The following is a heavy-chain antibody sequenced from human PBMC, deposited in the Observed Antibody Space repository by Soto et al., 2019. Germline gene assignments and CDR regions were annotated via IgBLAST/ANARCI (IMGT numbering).Heavy chain of an antibody. CDR3: AKEFSGGSCYNY. CDR2: SSGSGGST. V-gene: IGHV3-23*01. CDR1: GFTFSSYA. Sequence: EVQLLESGGGLVQPGGSLRLSCAASGFTFSSYAMSWVRQAPGKVLEWVSASSGSGGSTYYADSVKGRFTISRDNSKNTLYLQMNSLRAEDTAVYYCAKEFSGGSCYNYWGQGTLVTVSS. D-gene: IGHD2-15*01. J-gene: IGHJ4*02.